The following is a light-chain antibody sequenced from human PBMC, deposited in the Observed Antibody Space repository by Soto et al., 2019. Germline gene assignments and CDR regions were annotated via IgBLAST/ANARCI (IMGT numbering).Light chain of an antibody. CDR2: GAS. Sequence: DIVSTQSPCSLSLSPGERATLSCRASQSVSSSYLAWYQQKPGQAPRLLIYGASNRATGIPDRFSGSGSGTDFTLTISRLEPEDFAVYYCQQYGSSGTFGQGTKVDIK. J-gene: IGKJ1*01. CDR3: QQYGSSGT. CDR1: QSVSSSY. V-gene: IGKV3-20*01.